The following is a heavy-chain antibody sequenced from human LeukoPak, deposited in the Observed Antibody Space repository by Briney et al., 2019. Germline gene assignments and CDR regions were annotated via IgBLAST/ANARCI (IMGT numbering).Heavy chain of an antibody. J-gene: IGHJ4*02. Sequence: GGSLRLSCAASGFTFSSYSMNWVRQAPGKGLEWVSSISSSSSYIYYADSVKGRFTISRDNAKNSLYLQMNSLRAEDTAVYYCASYCSGGSCVDYWGQGPLVTVPS. CDR3: ASYCSGGSCVDY. CDR2: ISSSSSYI. CDR1: GFTFSSYS. D-gene: IGHD2-15*01. V-gene: IGHV3-21*01.